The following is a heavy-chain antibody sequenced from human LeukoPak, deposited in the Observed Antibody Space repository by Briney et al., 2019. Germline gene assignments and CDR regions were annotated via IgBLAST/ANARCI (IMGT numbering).Heavy chain of an antibody. D-gene: IGHD1-1*01. J-gene: IGHJ5*02. CDR3: AGTTTARPFDP. CDR2: TYYSGST. Sequence: SETLSLTCTVSGGSISSYYWSWIRQPPGKGLEWIGYTYYSGSTNYNPSLKSRVTISVDTSKNQFSLKLSSVTAADTAVYYCAGTTTARPFDPWGQGTLVTVSS. CDR1: GGSISSYY. V-gene: IGHV4-59*01.